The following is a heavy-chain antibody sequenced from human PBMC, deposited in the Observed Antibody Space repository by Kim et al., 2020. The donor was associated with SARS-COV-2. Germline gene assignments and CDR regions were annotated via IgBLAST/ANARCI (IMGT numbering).Heavy chain of an antibody. Sequence: AASVEGRFTISRDNAKNSIFLEMNSLTAEDTAFYYCARAFYGSGTRGPLDPWGQGTLVTVSS. CDR3: ARAFYGSGTRGPLDP. V-gene: IGHV3-20*03. J-gene: IGHJ5*02. D-gene: IGHD3-10*01.